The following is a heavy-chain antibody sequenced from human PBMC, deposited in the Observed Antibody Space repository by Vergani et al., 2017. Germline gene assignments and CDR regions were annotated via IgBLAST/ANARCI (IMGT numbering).Heavy chain of an antibody. CDR3: VRDVRVSRT. V-gene: IGHV3-23*01. Sequence: EVQLLESGGGLVQPGGSLRLSCEASGFSFPGYAMSWVRQAPGKGLEWVSGISWNSGAVDYADSVRGRFTISRDNAKNSLYLDMSSLRAEDTAVYYCVRDVRVSRTWGQGTLVAVSS. CDR1: GFSFPGYA. J-gene: IGHJ3*01. CDR2: ISWNSGAV.